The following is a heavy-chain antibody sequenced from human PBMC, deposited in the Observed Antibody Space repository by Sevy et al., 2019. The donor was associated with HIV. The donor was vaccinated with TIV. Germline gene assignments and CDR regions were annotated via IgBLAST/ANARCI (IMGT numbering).Heavy chain of an antibody. CDR3: AKDVVGGYYDSSGYSDH. J-gene: IGHJ4*02. D-gene: IGHD3-22*01. Sequence: GGSLRLSCAASGFTFTEFVMSWVRQAPGKGLEWVSTINSGGGSTYHADSVKGRLTISRDNSQNTLDLQMNSLRAEDTAVYYCAKDVVGGYYDSSGYSDHWGQGTLVTVSS. V-gene: IGHV3-23*01. CDR1: GFTFTEFV. CDR2: INSGGGST.